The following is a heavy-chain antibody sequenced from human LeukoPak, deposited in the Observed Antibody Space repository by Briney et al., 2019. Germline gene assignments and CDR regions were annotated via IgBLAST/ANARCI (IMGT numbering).Heavy chain of an antibody. CDR2: IYFSGTT. V-gene: IGHV4-59*01. J-gene: IGHJ6*02. CDR3: AREDPQTTVPEGLDV. Sequence: SETLSLTCTVSGGSIGNYYWSWLRQPPGKGLEWIGYIYFSGTTNINPSLKSRVTISVDMSENQFSLKLSSVTAADTAVYYCAREDPQTTVPEGLDVWGQGTTVTVSS. CDR1: GGSIGNYY. D-gene: IGHD4-17*01.